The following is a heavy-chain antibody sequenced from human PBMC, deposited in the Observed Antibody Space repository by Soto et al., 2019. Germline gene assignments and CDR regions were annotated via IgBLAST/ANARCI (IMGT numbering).Heavy chain of an antibody. CDR1: GYPFHTYG. CDR2: ISAYDGKT. V-gene: IGHV1-18*01. J-gene: IGHJ5*02. CDR3: ARDPHDFWTSYWFDP. D-gene: IGHD3-3*01. Sequence: ASVKVSCKXSGYPFHTYGINWVRQAPGQGLELMGWISAYDGKTTYAEKFQDRLTLTTDRSASTAYMELTSLRADDTAVYYCARDPHDFWTSYWFDPWGQGTLVTVSS.